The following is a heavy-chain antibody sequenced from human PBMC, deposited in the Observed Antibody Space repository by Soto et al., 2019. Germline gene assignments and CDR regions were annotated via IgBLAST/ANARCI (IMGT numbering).Heavy chain of an antibody. CDR1: GGSISSYY. V-gene: IGHV4-59*01. CDR3: ASANGGYCSSPNWSDP. Sequence: QVQLQESGPGLVKPSETLSLTCTVSGGSISSYYWSWIRQPPGKGLEWIGYIYYSGSTNYNPSLKSRVTISVDTSKNQFSLKLSSVTAADTAVYYCASANGGYCSSPNWSDPWGQGTLVTVSS. J-gene: IGHJ5*02. CDR2: IYYSGST. D-gene: IGHD6-13*01.